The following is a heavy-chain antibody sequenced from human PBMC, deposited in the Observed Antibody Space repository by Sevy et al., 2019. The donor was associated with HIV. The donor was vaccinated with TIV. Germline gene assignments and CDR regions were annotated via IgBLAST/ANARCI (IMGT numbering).Heavy chain of an antibody. Sequence: ASVKVSCKASGYTFTSYGISWVRQAPGQGLEWMGWISAYNGNTNYAQKLQGRVTMTTDTSTSTAYMELRSLRSDDTAVYYCGRDLRYCSGGSCYSSVNLSYWGQGTLVTVSS. CDR3: GRDLRYCSGGSCYSSVNLSY. J-gene: IGHJ4*02. CDR1: GYTFTSYG. CDR2: ISAYNGNT. D-gene: IGHD2-15*01. V-gene: IGHV1-18*01.